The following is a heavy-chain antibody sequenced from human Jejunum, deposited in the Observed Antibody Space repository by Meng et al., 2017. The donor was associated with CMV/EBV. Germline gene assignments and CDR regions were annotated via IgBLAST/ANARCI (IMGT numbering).Heavy chain of an antibody. CDR1: GQTFTTYY. J-gene: IGHJ4*02. D-gene: IGHD4-23*01. V-gene: IGHV1-46*01. CDR3: ARGQSTLWWYNIDY. CDR2: INPSGGLT. Sequence: GQTFTTYYMHWVRQAPGQGLEWMGVINPSGGLTDYTQKFQGRVTVTRDTSTSTVYMDLSSLRSEDTAVYYCARGQSTLWWYNIDYWGQGTLVTVSS.